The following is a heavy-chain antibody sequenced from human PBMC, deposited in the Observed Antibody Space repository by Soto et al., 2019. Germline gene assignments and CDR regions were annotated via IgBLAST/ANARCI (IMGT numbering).Heavy chain of an antibody. Sequence: SETLSLTCTVSGGSISSSIYYWGWIRQPPGKGLEWIGSIYYSGSTYYNPSLKSRVTISVDTSKNQFSLKLSSVTAADTAVYYCARFMVTMVRGVILNAFDIWGQGTMVTVSS. D-gene: IGHD3-10*01. CDR3: ARFMVTMVRGVILNAFDI. CDR1: GGSISSSIYY. J-gene: IGHJ3*02. V-gene: IGHV4-39*01. CDR2: IYYSGST.